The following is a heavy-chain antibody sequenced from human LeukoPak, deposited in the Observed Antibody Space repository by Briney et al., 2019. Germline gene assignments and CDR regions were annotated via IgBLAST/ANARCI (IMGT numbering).Heavy chain of an antibody. J-gene: IGHJ3*02. CDR3: ARDTYCSSTSCPEGEAFDI. CDR2: IFYDGSIQ. CDR1: GFTFSDYA. Sequence: GGSLRLSCAASGFTFSDYAMHWVRQAPGKGLEWLTVIFYDGSIQYYADSVKGRFTTSRDNSGSTLYLQMNSLRAEDTAVYYCARDTYCSSTSCPEGEAFDIWGQGTMVTVSS. V-gene: IGHV3-30*04. D-gene: IGHD2-2*01.